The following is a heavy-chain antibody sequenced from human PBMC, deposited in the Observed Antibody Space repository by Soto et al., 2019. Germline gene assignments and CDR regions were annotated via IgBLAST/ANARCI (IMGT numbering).Heavy chain of an antibody. CDR1: GFSFSNYA. D-gene: IGHD1-26*01. CDR2: FSPSSSNI. J-gene: IGHJ2*01. V-gene: IGHV3-48*01. CDR3: ARDPSRGSDWARYLDL. Sequence: EVQLVEPGGGLVQPGGSLRLSCAPSGFSFSNYALDWVRQAPGRGLGWVSYFSPSSSNIRYADSVKGRFTISRDNAKTSVFLQMNSLRADDTAVYYCARDPSRGSDWARYLDLWGRGTLVTVSS.